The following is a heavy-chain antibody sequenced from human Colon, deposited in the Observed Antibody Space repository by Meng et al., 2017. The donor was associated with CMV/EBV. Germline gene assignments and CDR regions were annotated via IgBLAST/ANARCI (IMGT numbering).Heavy chain of an antibody. CDR1: GFTFDDYA. CDR2: ISGDSVTT. Sequence: GGPLRLSCAASGFTFDDYAMHWVRQAPGKGLEWVSLISGDSVTTYYGDSVSGRFTISRDNSKKSLYLQMDFLGPEDTAIYYCSKDRTKFASGWFDFWGQGTLVTVSS. D-gene: IGHD6-19*01. CDR3: SKDRTKFASGWFDF. J-gene: IGHJ4*02. V-gene: IGHV3-43D*03.